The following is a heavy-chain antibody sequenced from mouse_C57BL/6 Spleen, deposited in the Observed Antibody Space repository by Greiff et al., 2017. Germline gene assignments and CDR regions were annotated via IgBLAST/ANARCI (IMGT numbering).Heavy chain of an antibody. CDR1: GYTFTSYW. Sequence: QVQLKQPGAELVRPGSSVKLSCKASGYTFTSYWMDWVKQRPGQGLEWIGNIYPSDSETHYNQKFKDKATLTVDKSSSTAYMQLSSLTSEDSAVYYCARSYYGSSYGYWGQGTTLTVSS. CDR2: IYPSDSET. CDR3: ARSYYGSSYGY. D-gene: IGHD1-1*01. J-gene: IGHJ2*01. V-gene: IGHV1-61*01.